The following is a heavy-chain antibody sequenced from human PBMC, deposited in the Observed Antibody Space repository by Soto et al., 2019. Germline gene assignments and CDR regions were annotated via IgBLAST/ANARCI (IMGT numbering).Heavy chain of an antibody. J-gene: IGHJ6*02. CDR2: ISYDGSNK. CDR1: GFTFSSYA. CDR3: ARAGGFVPYYYYYGMDV. V-gene: IGHV3-30-3*01. Sequence: GGSLRLSCAASGFTFSSYAMHWVRQAPGKGLEWVAVISYDGSNKYYADSVKGRFTISRDNSKNTLYLQMNSLRAEDTAVYYCARAGGFVPYYYYYGMDVWGQGTTVTVSS. D-gene: IGHD3-10*01.